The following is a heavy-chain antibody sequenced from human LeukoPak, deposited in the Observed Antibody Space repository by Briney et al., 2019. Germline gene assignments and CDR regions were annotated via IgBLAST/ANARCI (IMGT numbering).Heavy chain of an antibody. V-gene: IGHV4-4*07. CDR2: IYTSGST. J-gene: IGHJ4*02. CDR1: GGSISSYY. CDR3: ARASYEYSYGYSFDY. Sequence: SETLSLTCTVSGGSISSYYWSWIRQPAGKGLEWIGCIYTSGSTNYNPSLKSRVTMSVDTSKNQFSLKLSSVTAADTAVYYCARASYEYSYGYSFDYWGQGTLVTVSS. D-gene: IGHD5-18*01.